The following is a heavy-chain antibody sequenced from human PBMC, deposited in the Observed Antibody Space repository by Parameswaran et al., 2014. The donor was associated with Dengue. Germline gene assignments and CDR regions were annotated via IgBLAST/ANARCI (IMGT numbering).Heavy chain of an antibody. CDR3: ARDNSAVTTSLGTPDY. D-gene: IGHD4-17*01. CDR2: INAGNGNT. Sequence: WVRQAPGQRLEWMGWINAGNGNTKYSQKFQGRVTITRDTSASTAYMELSSLRSEDTAVYYCARDNSAVTTSLGTPDYWGQGTLVTVSS. J-gene: IGHJ4*02. V-gene: IGHV1-3*01.